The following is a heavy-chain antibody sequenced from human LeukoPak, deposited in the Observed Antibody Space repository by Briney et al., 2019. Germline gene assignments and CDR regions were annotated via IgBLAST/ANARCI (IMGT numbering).Heavy chain of an antibody. D-gene: IGHD6-13*01. J-gene: IGHJ4*02. Sequence: GRSLRLFCAASGFTFSSYAMHWVRQAPGKGLEWVAVISYDGSNKYYADSVKGRFTISRDNSKNTLYLQMNSLRAEDTAVYYCARDWYDSSSPTFDYWGQGTLVTVSS. CDR2: ISYDGSNK. CDR1: GFTFSSYA. V-gene: IGHV3-30-3*01. CDR3: ARDWYDSSSPTFDY.